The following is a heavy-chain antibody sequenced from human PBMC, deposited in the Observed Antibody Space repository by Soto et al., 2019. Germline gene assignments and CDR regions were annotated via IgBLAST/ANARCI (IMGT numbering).Heavy chain of an antibody. Sequence: QLVESGGGLIQPGGSLRLSCAASGFTVTRNYMTWVRLAPGKGLECVSTINTGGKTYYTDSVKGRFTVSRDECKNTRFLHMSTLRVADTGGYYCAAGGSKIVRGEIVEVFNLEFLGRGTMVTVSS. J-gene: IGHJ4*02. CDR3: AAGGSKIVRGEIVEVFNLEF. V-gene: IGHV3-53*02. D-gene: IGHD3-10*02. CDR2: INTGGKT. CDR1: GFTVTRNY.